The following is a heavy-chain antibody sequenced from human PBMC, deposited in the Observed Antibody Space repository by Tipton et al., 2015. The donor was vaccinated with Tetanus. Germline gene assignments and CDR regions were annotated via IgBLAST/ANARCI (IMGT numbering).Heavy chain of an antibody. J-gene: IGHJ4*02. D-gene: IGHD6-13*01. CDR3: AKGGGHSGSWSDYLDS. V-gene: IGHV3-23*01. CDR2: ISGSGDYT. CDR1: GFTFSFYW. Sequence: SLRLSCAASGFTFSFYWMNWVRQAPGKGLEWVSTISGSGDYTYYADSVKGQFTISRDNSKNTLSLQMNSLRADDTAVYYCAKGGGHSGSWSDYLDSWGQGTLVTVSS.